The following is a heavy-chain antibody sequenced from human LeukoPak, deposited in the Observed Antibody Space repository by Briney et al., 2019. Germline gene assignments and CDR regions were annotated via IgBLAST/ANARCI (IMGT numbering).Heavy chain of an antibody. D-gene: IGHD6-19*01. CDR2: ISSSGAYI. V-gene: IGHV3-21*01. CDR1: GFTFSSHS. Sequence: GGSLRLSCAASGFTFSSHSMNWVRQAPGKGLEWVSSISSSGAYIYYADSVKGRFTISRDNAKNSLDLQMNSLRAEDTAVYFCAREPKAVAGYVDYWGQGTLVTVSS. CDR3: AREPKAVAGYVDY. J-gene: IGHJ4*02.